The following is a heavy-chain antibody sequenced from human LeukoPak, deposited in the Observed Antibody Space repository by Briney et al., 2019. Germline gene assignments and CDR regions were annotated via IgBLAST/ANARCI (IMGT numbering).Heavy chain of an antibody. J-gene: IGHJ4*02. CDR1: GGSISSGDYY. CDR3: ARGGYYFDY. CDR2: IYYSGST. Sequence: SDTLSLICTLSGGSISSGDYYWSWIRQHPGKGLEWIGYIYYSGSTHYNPSLKSRVTISVDTSKNKFSLNLTSVTAADTAVYYCARGGYYFDYWGQGTLVTVSS. D-gene: IGHD5-12*01. V-gene: IGHV4-31*03.